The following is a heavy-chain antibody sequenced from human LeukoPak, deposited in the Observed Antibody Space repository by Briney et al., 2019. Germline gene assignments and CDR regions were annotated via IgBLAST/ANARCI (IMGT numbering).Heavy chain of an antibody. D-gene: IGHD3-9*01. CDR3: ARDRYFDWLLWVPDY. V-gene: IGHV1-2*02. J-gene: IGHJ4*02. CDR2: INPNSGGT. Sequence: ASVKVSCKASGYTFTGYYMHWVRQAPGQGLEWMGWINPNSGGTNYAQKFQGRVTMTRDTSISTAYMELSRPRSDDTAVYYCARDRYFDWLLWVPDYWGQGTLVTVSS. CDR1: GYTFTGYY.